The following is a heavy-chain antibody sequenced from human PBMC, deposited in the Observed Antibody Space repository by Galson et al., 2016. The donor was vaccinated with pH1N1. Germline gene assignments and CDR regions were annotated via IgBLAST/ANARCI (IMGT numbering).Heavy chain of an antibody. V-gene: IGHV1-69*13. D-gene: IGHD2-15*01. J-gene: IGHJ6*02. CDR3: ARSCSGGGCYPNYFYYAMDV. CDR2: IIPILGST. Sequence: SVKVSCKASGGTFNSNGISWLRQAPGQGLEWMGRIIPILGSTNYAQKFQGKITITADESTSTAYMELNSLRSEDTAVYYCARSCSGGGCYPNYFYYAMDVWGQGTTVTVSS. CDR1: GGTFNSNG.